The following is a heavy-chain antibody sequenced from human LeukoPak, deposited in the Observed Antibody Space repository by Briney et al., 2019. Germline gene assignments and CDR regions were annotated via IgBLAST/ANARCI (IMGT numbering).Heavy chain of an antibody. J-gene: IGHJ6*03. V-gene: IGHV4-61*02. CDR2: IYTSGST. CDR1: GGSISSGSYY. D-gene: IGHD2-2*01. Sequence: SETLSLTCTVSGGSISSGSYYWSWIRQPAGKGLEWIGRIYTSGSTNYNPSLKSRVTISVDTSKNQFSLKLSSVTAADTAVYYCARDRQDIVVVPAAGRYYYYYYMDVWGKGTTVTVSS. CDR3: ARDRQDIVVVPAAGRYYYYYYMDV.